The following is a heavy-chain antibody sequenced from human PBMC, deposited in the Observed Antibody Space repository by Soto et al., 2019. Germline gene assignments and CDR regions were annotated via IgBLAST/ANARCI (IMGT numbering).Heavy chain of an antibody. CDR1: GGTFSSYA. J-gene: IGHJ4*02. CDR2: IIPIFGTA. D-gene: IGHD3-22*01. CDR3: ARASYYYDSSGYYLFDY. V-gene: IGHV1-69*06. Sequence: GASVKVSCKASGGTFSSYAISWVRQAPGQGLEWMGGIIPIFGTANYAQKFQGRVTITADKSTSTAYMELSSLRSEDTAVYYCARASYYYDSSGYYLFDYWGQGTLVTVSS.